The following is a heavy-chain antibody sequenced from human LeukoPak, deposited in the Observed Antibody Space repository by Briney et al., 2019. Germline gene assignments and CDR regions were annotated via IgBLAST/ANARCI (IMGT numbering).Heavy chain of an antibody. D-gene: IGHD2-15*01. CDR2: IKQDGSEK. CDR3: ARGSGYYYFDY. V-gene: IGHV3-7*01. Sequence: GGSLRLSCAASGFIFDDYDMNWVRQAPGKGLEWVANIKQDGSEKYYVDSVKGRFTISRDNAKNSLYLQMNSLRAEDTAVYYCARGSGYYYFDYWGQGTLVTVSS. J-gene: IGHJ4*02. CDR1: GFIFDDYD.